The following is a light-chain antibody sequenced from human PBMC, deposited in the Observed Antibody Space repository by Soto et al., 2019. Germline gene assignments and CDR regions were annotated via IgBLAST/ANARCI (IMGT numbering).Light chain of an antibody. CDR2: EVT. CDR1: SSDVGGYNF. CDR3: SSYTTGSPYV. Sequence: QSVLTQPACVSFSPRQSITISCTGTSSDVGGYNFVSLYQQRPGEAPKLIIYEVTNRPSGLFNRFSGSKSGNTASLTISGLQTEDEADYYCSSYTTGSPYVFGTGAKVTGL. V-gene: IGLV2-14*01. J-gene: IGLJ1*01.